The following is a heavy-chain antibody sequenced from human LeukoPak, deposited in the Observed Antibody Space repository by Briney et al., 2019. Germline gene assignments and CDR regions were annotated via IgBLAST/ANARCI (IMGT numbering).Heavy chain of an antibody. D-gene: IGHD4-17*01. J-gene: IGHJ4*02. V-gene: IGHV1-2*02. CDR3: ARDPKTTVTTWSDY. CDR1: GYTFTGYY. CDR2: INPNSGGT. Sequence: ASVKVSCKASGYTFTGYYMHWVRQAPGQGLEWMGWINPNSGGTNYAQKFQGRVTMTRDTSISTAYMELSRLRSDDTAVYYCARDPKTTVTTWSDYWGQGTLVTVSS.